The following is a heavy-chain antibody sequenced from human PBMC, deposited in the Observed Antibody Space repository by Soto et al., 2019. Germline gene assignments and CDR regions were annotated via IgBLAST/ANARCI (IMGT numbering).Heavy chain of an antibody. J-gene: IGHJ5*02. V-gene: IGHV3-64*01. CDR2: ISSNGGST. D-gene: IGHD3-3*01. Sequence: GGSLRLSCAASGFTFSSYAMHWVRQAPGKGLEYVSAISSNGGSTYYANSVKGRFTISRDNSKNTLYLQMGSLRAEDMAVYYCASSYYYFWSGSPAGSWFDPWGQGTLVTVSS. CDR3: ASSYYYFWSGSPAGSWFDP. CDR1: GFTFSSYA.